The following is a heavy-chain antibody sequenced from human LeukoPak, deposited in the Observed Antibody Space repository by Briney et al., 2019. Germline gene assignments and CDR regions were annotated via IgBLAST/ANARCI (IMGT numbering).Heavy chain of an antibody. V-gene: IGHV3-30*02. CDR2: IRYDGSNK. CDR3: AKHPRGSFSISPWDA. D-gene: IGHD3-3*02. Sequence: GGSLRLSCAASGFTFSSYGMHWVRQAPGKGLEWVAFIRYDGSNKYYADSVKGRFTISRDNSKNMLHLQMGSLRVDDTAIYYCAKHPRGSFSISPWDAWGKGTTVTVSS. CDR1: GFTFSSYG. J-gene: IGHJ6*04.